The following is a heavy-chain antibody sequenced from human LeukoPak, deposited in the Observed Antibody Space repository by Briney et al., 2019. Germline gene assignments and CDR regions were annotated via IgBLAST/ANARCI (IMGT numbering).Heavy chain of an antibody. Sequence: PGGSLRLSCAASGCTFSSYSMNWVRQAPGKGLEWVSSISSSSSYIYYADSVKGRFTISRDNAKNSLYLQMNSLRAEDTAAYYCAREYSGSYRIRHFDYWGQGTLVTVSS. D-gene: IGHD1-26*01. CDR3: AREYSGSYRIRHFDY. CDR2: ISSSSSYI. J-gene: IGHJ4*02. CDR1: GCTFSSYS. V-gene: IGHV3-21*01.